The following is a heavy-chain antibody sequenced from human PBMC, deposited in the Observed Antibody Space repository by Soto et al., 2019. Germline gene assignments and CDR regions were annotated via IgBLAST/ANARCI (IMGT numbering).Heavy chain of an antibody. CDR2: IDWDDDK. J-gene: IGHJ4*02. V-gene: IGHV2-70*11. CDR3: ARIIRRGYSGYGVDY. CDR1: GFSLSTSGMC. D-gene: IGHD5-12*01. Sequence: SGPTLVNPTQTLTLTCTFSGFSLSTSGMCVSWIRQPPGKALEWLARIDWDDDKYYSTSLKTRLTISKDTSKNQVVLTMTNMEPVDTATYYCARIIRRGYSGYGVDYWGQGTLVNAPQ.